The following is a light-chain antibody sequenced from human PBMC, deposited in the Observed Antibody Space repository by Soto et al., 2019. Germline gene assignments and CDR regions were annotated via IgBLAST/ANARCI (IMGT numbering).Light chain of an antibody. CDR2: DAS. V-gene: IGKV3D-20*01. J-gene: IGKJ3*01. CDR3: QQYGSSQT. Sequence: EIVLTQSPATLSLSPGERATLSCGASQSVRSNYVAWYQQKPGLAPRLLIYDASSRATGIPDRFSGSGSGTDFPLTISRLEPEDSAVYYCQQYGSSQTFGPGTKVDIK. CDR1: QSVRSNY.